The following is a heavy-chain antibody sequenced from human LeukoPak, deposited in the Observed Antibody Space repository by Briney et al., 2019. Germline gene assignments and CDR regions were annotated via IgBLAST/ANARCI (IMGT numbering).Heavy chain of an antibody. CDR2: IKGGGGDP. V-gene: IGHV3-23*01. CDR1: GFTFSTSA. Sequence: PGGSLRLSCAASGFTFSTSAMGWVRQAPGKGLEWVSSIKGGGGDPFYADSVKGRFTISRDNSKNTLFLQRNSLRAEDTAVYYCAKGGHDYNPFYWWGQGTLVTVSS. J-gene: IGHJ4*02. D-gene: IGHD4-11*01. CDR3: AKGGHDYNPFYW.